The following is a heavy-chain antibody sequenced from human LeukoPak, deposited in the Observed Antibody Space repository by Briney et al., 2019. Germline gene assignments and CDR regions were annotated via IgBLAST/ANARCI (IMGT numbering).Heavy chain of an antibody. J-gene: IGHJ4*02. Sequence: ASVNVSCKVCGYTLTELSMHWVRQAPGKGLEWVGGFDPEDVETIYAQKFQGRVTMTEDTSTDTAYMALSSLRSEDTAVYYCATGAVGATHPRYFDYWRQGTLVTVSS. CDR3: ATGAVGATHPRYFDY. V-gene: IGHV1-24*01. D-gene: IGHD1-26*01. CDR2: FDPEDVET. CDR1: GYTLTELS.